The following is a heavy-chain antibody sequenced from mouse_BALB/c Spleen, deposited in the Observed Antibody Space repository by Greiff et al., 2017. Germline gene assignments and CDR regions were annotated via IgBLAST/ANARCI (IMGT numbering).Heavy chain of an antibody. Sequence: EVQGVESGGGLVKPGGSLKLSCAASGFTFSSYAMSWVRQTPEKRLEWVASISSGGSTYYPDSVKGRFTISRDNARNILYLQMSSLRSEDTAMYYCARPLYGDWGQGTLVTVSA. J-gene: IGHJ3*01. CDR2: ISSGGST. CDR3: ARPLYGD. D-gene: IGHD1-1*01. V-gene: IGHV5-6-5*01. CDR1: GFTFSSYA.